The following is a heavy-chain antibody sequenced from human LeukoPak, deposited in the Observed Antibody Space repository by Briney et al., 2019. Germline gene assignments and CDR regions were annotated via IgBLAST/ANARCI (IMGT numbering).Heavy chain of an antibody. D-gene: IGHD3-16*01. CDR2: INPNSGGT. Sequence: ASVKVSCKASGYTFTGYYMHWVRQAPGQGLEWMGWINPNSGGTNYAQKFQGRVTMTRDTSISTAYMELSRLRSDDTAVYYCAREPPRGGPFQHWGQGTLVTVSS. J-gene: IGHJ1*01. V-gene: IGHV1-2*02. CDR1: GYTFTGYY. CDR3: AREPPRGGPFQH.